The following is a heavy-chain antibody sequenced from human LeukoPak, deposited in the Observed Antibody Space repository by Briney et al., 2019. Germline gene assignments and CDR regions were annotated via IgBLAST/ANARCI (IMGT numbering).Heavy chain of an antibody. Sequence: GGSLRLSCAVSGFSVSSNYMSWVRQAPGEGLEWVANLNQDGSEKNYVDSVRGRFTISRDNAKNSLYLQMNSLRVEDTALYYCARDSGTCTGCAFDMWGQGTMVTVSS. V-gene: IGHV3-7*01. CDR1: GFSVSSNY. J-gene: IGHJ3*02. CDR3: ARDSGTCTGCAFDM. D-gene: IGHD2-15*01. CDR2: LNQDGSEK.